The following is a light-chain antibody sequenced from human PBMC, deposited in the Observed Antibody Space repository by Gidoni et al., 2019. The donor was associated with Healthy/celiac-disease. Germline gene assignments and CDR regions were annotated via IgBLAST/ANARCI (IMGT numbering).Light chain of an antibody. Sequence: DIVLTQSPDSLAVSLGERATINCKSSQSVLYSSNNKNYLAWYQQKPGQPPKLLMYWASTRESGVPDRFSGSGSGTDFTLTSSSLQAEDVAVYYCQQYYSTPPLFXGXTKVEIK. V-gene: IGKV4-1*01. CDR2: WAS. CDR3: QQYYSTPPL. CDR1: QSVLYSSNNKNY. J-gene: IGKJ4*01.